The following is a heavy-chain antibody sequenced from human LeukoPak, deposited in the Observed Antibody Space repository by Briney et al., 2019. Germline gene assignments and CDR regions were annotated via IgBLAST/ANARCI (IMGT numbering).Heavy chain of an antibody. D-gene: IGHD3-22*01. Sequence: PSETLSLTCTVSGGSISSYYWSWIRQPAGKGLEWIGRIYTSGSTNYNPSLKSRVTMSVDTSKNQFALKLSAVSAADTAVYCCARDDSSGYHTTYFDYWGQGTLVTVSS. CDR1: GGSISSYY. J-gene: IGHJ4*02. CDR3: ARDDSSGYHTTYFDY. V-gene: IGHV4-4*07. CDR2: IYTSGST.